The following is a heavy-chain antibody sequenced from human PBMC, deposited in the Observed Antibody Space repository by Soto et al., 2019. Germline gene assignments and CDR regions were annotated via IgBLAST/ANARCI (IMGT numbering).Heavy chain of an antibody. CDR3: ERHRDLMVFVIPQYFYYGMDG. CDR2: IWYDGSNK. Sequence: PEGSLRLSCAASGFTFSSYGMHWVRQAPGKGLEWVAVIWYDGSNKYYADSVKGRFTISRDNSKNTLYLQMNSLRAEDTAVYYCERHRDLMVFVIPQYFYYGMDGWCQGITVTVS. D-gene: IGHD2-8*01. V-gene: IGHV3-33*01. J-gene: IGHJ6*02. CDR1: GFTFSSYG.